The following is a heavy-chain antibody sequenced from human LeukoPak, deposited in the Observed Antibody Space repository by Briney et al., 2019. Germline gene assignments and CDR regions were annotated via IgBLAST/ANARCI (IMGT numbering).Heavy chain of an antibody. V-gene: IGHV1-18*04. D-gene: IGHD2-15*01. J-gene: IGHJ4*02. Sequence: ASVKVSCKASGYTFTSCGISWVRQAPGQGLEWMGWISAYNGNTNYAQKLQGRVTMTTDTSTSTAYMELRSLRSDDTAVYYCARAVYCSGGSCYSDFDYWGQGTLVTVSS. CDR3: ARAVYCSGGSCYSDFDY. CDR1: GYTFTSCG. CDR2: ISAYNGNT.